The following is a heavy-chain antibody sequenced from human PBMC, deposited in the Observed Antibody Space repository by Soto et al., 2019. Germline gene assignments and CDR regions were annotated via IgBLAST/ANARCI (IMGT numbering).Heavy chain of an antibody. V-gene: IGHV4-30-2*01. CDR3: ARAGYSGYDLTFDY. CDR2: IYHSGST. J-gene: IGHJ4*02. CDR1: GGSISSGGYS. D-gene: IGHD5-12*01. Sequence: QLQESGSGLVKPSQTLSLTCAVSGGSISSGGYSWSGIRQPPGKGLEWIGYIYHSGSTYYNPSLQSRVTISVDKSNNQFSLKLSSVTAADTAVYYCARAGYSGYDLTFDYWGQGTLVTVSS.